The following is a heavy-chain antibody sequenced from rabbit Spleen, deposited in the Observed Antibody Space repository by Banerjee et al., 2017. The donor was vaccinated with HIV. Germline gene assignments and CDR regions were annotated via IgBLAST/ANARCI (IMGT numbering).Heavy chain of an antibody. J-gene: IGHJ4*01. Sequence: QLEESGGGLVKPEGSLTLTCTASGIDFSSYHWICWVRQAPGKGLEWIACIYTGSSGSTYYASWAKGRFTISKTSSTTVTLQMTSLTAADTATYFCERGNGDWRDYYDLWGPGTLVTVS. CDR1: GIDFSSYHW. CDR3: ERGNGDWRDYYDL. CDR2: IYTGSSGST. D-gene: IGHD2-1*01. V-gene: IGHV1S45*01.